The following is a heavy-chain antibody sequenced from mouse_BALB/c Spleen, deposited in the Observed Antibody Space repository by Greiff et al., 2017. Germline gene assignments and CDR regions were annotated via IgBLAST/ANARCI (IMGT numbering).Heavy chain of an antibody. CDR3: ARRFITTVGGYFDV. J-gene: IGHJ1*01. D-gene: IGHD1-1*01. Sequence: VQLQQSGPGLVKPSQSLSLTCTVTGYSITSDYAWNWIRQFPGNKLEWMGYISYSGSTSYNPSLKSRISITRDTSKNQFFLQLNSVTTEDTATYYCARRFITTVGGYFDVWGAGTTVTVSS. CDR1: GYSITSDYA. CDR2: ISYSGST. V-gene: IGHV3-2*02.